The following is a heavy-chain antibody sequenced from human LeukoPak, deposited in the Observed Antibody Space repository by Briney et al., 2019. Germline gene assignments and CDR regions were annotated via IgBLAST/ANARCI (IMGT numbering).Heavy chain of an antibody. CDR1: GFTFDDYA. D-gene: IGHD5-12*01. CDR3: AKDGGYDQSHVDY. CDR2: INSDGSST. V-gene: IGHV3-9*01. Sequence: SLRLSCAASGFTFDDYAMHWVRQAPGKGLEWVSGINSDGSSTSYADSVKGRLTISRDNAKNSLYLQMNSLRVEDTALYYCAKDGGYDQSHVDYWGQGTLVTVSS. J-gene: IGHJ4*02.